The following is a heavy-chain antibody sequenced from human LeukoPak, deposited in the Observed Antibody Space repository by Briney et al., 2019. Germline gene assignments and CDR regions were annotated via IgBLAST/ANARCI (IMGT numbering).Heavy chain of an antibody. D-gene: IGHD6-13*01. CDR1: GGSISSSSYY. Sequence: SETLSLTCTVSGGSISSSSYYWGWIRQPPGKGLEWIGSIYYSGSTNYNPSLKSRVTISVDTYKNQFSLSLSSVTAADTAVYYCARYSSSWNWFDPWGQGTLVTVSS. V-gene: IGHV4-39*07. CDR3: ARYSSSWNWFDP. CDR2: IYYSGST. J-gene: IGHJ5*02.